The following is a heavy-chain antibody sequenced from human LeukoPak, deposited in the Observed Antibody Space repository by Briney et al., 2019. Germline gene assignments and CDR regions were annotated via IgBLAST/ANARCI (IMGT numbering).Heavy chain of an antibody. Sequence: PGGSLRLSCAASGFTFSNYAMHWVRQAPGKGLEWVALISYGESNKYYADSVRGRSTISRDSSKNTLYLRMNSLRAEDTAVYYCARDRLYCSSTTCYNYYYYGMDVWGQGTTVTVSS. CDR2: ISYGESNK. CDR3: ARDRLYCSSTTCYNYYYYGMDV. D-gene: IGHD2-2*02. CDR1: GFTFSNYA. V-gene: IGHV3-30*04. J-gene: IGHJ6*02.